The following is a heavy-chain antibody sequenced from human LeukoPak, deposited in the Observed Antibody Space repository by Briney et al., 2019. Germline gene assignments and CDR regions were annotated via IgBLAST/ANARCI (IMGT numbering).Heavy chain of an antibody. CDR3: ARNLIRGVIRGPNYYYYGMDV. Sequence: GGSLRLSCAASRFIFRNYWMSWVRQAPGKGLEWVATINQDGSEKYYLDSVKGRFTISRDNAKTSLYLLMNSLRAEDTAVFYCARNLIRGVIRGPNYYYYGMDVWGRGTTVTVSS. V-gene: IGHV3-7*01. J-gene: IGHJ6*02. CDR1: RFIFRNYW. CDR2: INQDGSEK. D-gene: IGHD3-10*01.